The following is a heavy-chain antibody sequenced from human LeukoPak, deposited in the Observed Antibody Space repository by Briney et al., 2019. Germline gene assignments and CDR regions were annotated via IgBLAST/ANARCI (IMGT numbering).Heavy chain of an antibody. J-gene: IGHJ4*02. D-gene: IGHD6-6*01. Sequence: NPSETLSLTCTVSGGSISSYYWSWIRQPAGKGLEWIGRIYTSGSTNYNPSLKSRVTMSVDTSKNQFSLKLSSVTAADTAVYYCAGVRPYSSSPDFDYWGQGTLVTVSS. V-gene: IGHV4-4*07. CDR1: GGSISSYY. CDR2: IYTSGST. CDR3: AGVRPYSSSPDFDY.